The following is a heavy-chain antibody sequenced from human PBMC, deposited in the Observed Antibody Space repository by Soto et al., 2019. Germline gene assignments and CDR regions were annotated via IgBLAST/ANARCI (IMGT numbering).Heavy chain of an antibody. CDR2: INHSGST. CDR3: ARMNRVSWGSGWYLGYYYGMDF. Sequence: SETLSLTCAVYGGSFSGYYWSWIRQPPGKGLEWIGEINHSGSTKYNPSLKSRVTISVDTSKNQFSLKLSSVTAADTAVYYCARMNRVSWGSGWYLGYYYGMDFWGQGTTLTAP. J-gene: IGHJ6*02. V-gene: IGHV4-34*01. D-gene: IGHD6-19*01. CDR1: GGSFSGYY.